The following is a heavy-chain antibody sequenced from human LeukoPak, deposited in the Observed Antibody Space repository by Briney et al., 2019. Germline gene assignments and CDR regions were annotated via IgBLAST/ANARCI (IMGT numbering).Heavy chain of an antibody. J-gene: IGHJ4*02. CDR3: ARYVWGSYPTFEDY. D-gene: IGHD3-16*02. CDR2: IFYSGST. Sequence: PSETLSLTCTVSGGSISSYYWSWIRQPPGKGLEWIGYIFYSGSTNYNPSLKSRVTTSVDTSKNKFSLKLRSVTAADTAVYYCARYVWGSYPTFEDYWGQGTLVTVSS. CDR1: GGSISSYY. V-gene: IGHV4-59*01.